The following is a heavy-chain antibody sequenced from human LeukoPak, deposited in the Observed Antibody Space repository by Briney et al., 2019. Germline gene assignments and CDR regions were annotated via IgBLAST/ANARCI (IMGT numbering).Heavy chain of an antibody. CDR1: GFTFSSYS. D-gene: IGHD6-6*01. CDR2: ISSSSYI. Sequence: GGSLRLSCAASGFTFSSYSMNWVRQAPGKGLEWVSSISSSSYIYYADSVKGRFTISRDNAKKSLYLEMNSLRAEDTAVYYCARGSMSSGLDVWGQGTTVTVSS. CDR3: ARGSMSSGLDV. V-gene: IGHV3-21*01. J-gene: IGHJ6*02.